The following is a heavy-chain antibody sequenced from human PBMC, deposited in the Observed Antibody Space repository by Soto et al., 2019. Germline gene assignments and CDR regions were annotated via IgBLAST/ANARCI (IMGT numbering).Heavy chain of an antibody. Sequence: QMQLVESGGGVVQPGTSLRVSCAASGFTFSHYGIHWVRQAPGKGLEWVAVASYDGGIKLYADSVRDRFAISRDNSKNTLYQQMNRLGRDDTAVYYCAKLPWGFNYYDRRDDRATDNYAFDIWGQGTMVTVSS. CDR3: AKLPWGFNYYDRRDDRATDNYAFDI. J-gene: IGHJ3*02. CDR1: GFTFSHYG. CDR2: ASYDGGIK. D-gene: IGHD3-22*01. V-gene: IGHV3-30*18.